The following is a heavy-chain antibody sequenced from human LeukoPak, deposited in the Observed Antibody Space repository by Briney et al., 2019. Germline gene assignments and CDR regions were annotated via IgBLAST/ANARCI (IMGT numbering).Heavy chain of an antibody. D-gene: IGHD2-21*02. CDR3: AIRMGDLDY. V-gene: IGHV1-69*05. CDR2: IIPIFGTA. CDR1: GGTFTSYD. Sequence: ASVKVSCKASGGTFTSYDINWVRQAPGQGLEWMGGIIPIFGTANYAQKFQGRVTITTDESTSTAYMELSSLRSEDTAVYYCAIRMGDLDYWGQGTLVTVSS. J-gene: IGHJ4*02.